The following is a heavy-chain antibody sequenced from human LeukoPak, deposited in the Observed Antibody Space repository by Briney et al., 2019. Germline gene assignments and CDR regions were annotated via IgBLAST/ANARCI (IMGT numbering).Heavy chain of an antibody. D-gene: IGHD6-13*01. V-gene: IGHV1-69*02. Sequence: ASVKVSCKASGGTFSSYTISWVRQAPGQGLEWMGRIIPILGIANYAQKFQGRVTITADKSTSTAYMELSSLRSEDTAVYYCARVLAVAGPMIIWGQGTMVTVSS. CDR3: ARVLAVAGPMII. CDR2: IIPILGIA. CDR1: GGTFSSYT. J-gene: IGHJ3*02.